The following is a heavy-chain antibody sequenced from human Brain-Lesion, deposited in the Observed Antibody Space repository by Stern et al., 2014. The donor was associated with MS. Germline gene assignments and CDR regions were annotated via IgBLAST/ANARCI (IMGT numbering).Heavy chain of an antibody. CDR2: INPNTGGT. CDR3: ARDQRGITIFGVVTDYYYLGMDV. D-gene: IGHD3-3*01. Sequence: VHLVESGAEVKKPGASVKVSCKTSGYIFTGYYIHWVRQAHGQGLEWMAWINPNTGGTKYAQKFQGRVTMSRDTSISTAYVELSSLTSDDTAVYYCARDQRGITIFGVVTDYYYLGMDVWGQGTTVTVSS. V-gene: IGHV1-2*02. CDR1: GYIFTGYY. J-gene: IGHJ6*02.